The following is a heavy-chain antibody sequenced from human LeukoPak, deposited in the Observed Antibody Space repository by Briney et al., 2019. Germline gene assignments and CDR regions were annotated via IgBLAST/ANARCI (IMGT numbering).Heavy chain of an antibody. CDR1: GFTFSNAW. J-gene: IGHJ5*02. CDR2: IKGKPDGGTT. V-gene: IGHV3-15*01. D-gene: IGHD2-21*02. Sequence: PGGPLRLSCAASGFTFSNAWMSWVRQAPGKGLEWVGHIKGKPDGGTTDYAAPVKGRFTISRDDSKNTLYLQMNTLKTEDTAVYYCSTEGLAYCDGDCYSWGQGTLVTVSS. CDR3: STEGLAYCDGDCYS.